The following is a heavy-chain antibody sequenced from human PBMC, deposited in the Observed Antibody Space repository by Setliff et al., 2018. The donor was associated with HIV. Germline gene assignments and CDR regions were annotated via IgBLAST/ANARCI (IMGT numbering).Heavy chain of an antibody. J-gene: IGHJ4*02. V-gene: IGHV5-51*01. CDR1: GYSFTSYW. Sequence: PGESLKISCQGSGYSFTSYWIGWVRQMPGKGLEWMGIIYPGDSDTTYSPSFQGQVTISADKSISTAYLQWYTLKASDTAMYYCARGLTARRVGNFDYWGRGTLVTVSS. CDR2: IYPGDSDT. D-gene: IGHD6-6*01. CDR3: ARGLTARRVGNFDY.